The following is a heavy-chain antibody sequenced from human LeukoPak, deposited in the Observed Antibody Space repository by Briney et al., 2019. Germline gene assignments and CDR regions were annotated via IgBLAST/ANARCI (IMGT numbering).Heavy chain of an antibody. CDR1: GFTFSSSW. D-gene: IGHD5-12*01. J-gene: IGHJ3*02. Sequence: GGSLRLSCAASGFTFSSSWMAWVRQAPGKGLEWVGNIKEDGTAKNYVVSVRGRFTISRDNAKNSLYLQMNSLRGEDTAVYYCTRDSGYNTFDIWGQGTMVTVSS. CDR2: IKEDGTAK. CDR3: TRDSGYNTFDI. V-gene: IGHV3-7*01.